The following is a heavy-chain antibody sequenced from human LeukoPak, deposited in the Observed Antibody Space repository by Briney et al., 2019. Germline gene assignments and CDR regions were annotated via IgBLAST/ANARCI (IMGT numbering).Heavy chain of an antibody. D-gene: IGHD4-17*01. Sequence: PSETLSLTCAVSGYSISSGYYWGWIRQPPGKGLEWIGSIYHSGSTNYNPSLKSRVTISVDTSKNQFSLKLSSVTAADTAVYYCARPTTVTRFTLGYWGQGTLVTVSS. CDR3: ARPTTVTRFTLGY. J-gene: IGHJ4*02. V-gene: IGHV4-38-2*01. CDR2: IYHSGST. CDR1: GYSISSGYY.